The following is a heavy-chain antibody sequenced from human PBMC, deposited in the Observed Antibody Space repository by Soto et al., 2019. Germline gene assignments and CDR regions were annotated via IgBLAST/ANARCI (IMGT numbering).Heavy chain of an antibody. CDR3: ARGGYCSGGSCYLFDP. Sequence: QVQLQQSGPGLVKPSQTLSLTCAISGDSVSGNSAAWNWIRQSRSRGLEWLGRTYYRSKWYNDYAVSTRIRITINPDSSKNQFSLQLNSVTPEDTAVYYCARGGYCSGGSCYLFDPWGQGTLVTVSS. J-gene: IGHJ5*02. CDR2: TYYRSKWYN. D-gene: IGHD2-15*01. CDR1: GDSVSGNSAA. V-gene: IGHV6-1*01.